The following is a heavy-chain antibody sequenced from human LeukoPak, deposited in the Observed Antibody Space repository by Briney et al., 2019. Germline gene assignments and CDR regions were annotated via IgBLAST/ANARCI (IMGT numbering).Heavy chain of an antibody. V-gene: IGHV3-7*01. CDR3: ARDPGFSAFDI. Sequence: GGSLRLSCAASGFTFRSYWVTWVRQAPGKGLELVASTNQDGSEKYRVDSVKGRFTISRDNDKNSLYLQMNSLRAEDTAVYYCARDPGFSAFDIWGQGAVVTVSS. J-gene: IGHJ3*02. CDR1: GFTFRSYW. CDR2: TNQDGSEK.